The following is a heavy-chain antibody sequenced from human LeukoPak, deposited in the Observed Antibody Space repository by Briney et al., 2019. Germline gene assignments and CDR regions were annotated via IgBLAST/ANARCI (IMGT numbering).Heavy chain of an antibody. J-gene: IGHJ5*02. Sequence: GESLMISCQGSGYSFTSYWIIWVRQMPGKGLELMGRIDPSDSVTNYSPSFQGHVTFSVDKSISTAYLQWSSLKASDTALYYCARLPLDNWNGVSWGQGTLVTVSS. CDR3: ARLPLDNWNGVS. V-gene: IGHV5-10-1*01. D-gene: IGHD1-1*01. CDR2: IDPSDSVT. CDR1: GYSFTSYW.